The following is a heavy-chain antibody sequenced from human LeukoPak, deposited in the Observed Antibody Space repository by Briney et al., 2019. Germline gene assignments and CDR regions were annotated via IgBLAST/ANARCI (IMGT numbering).Heavy chain of an antibody. D-gene: IGHD3-22*01. CDR3: ASTSDSSGYYYPGGL. Sequence: SETLTLTCTVSGGSVSSGDYYWSWLRQPPGKGLEWLGYIYYSGSTYYNPSLKSRVTISVDTSKNQFSLKLSSVTAADTAVYYCASTSDSSGYYYPGGLWGRGTLVTVSS. CDR2: IYYSGST. CDR1: GGSVSSGDYY. J-gene: IGHJ2*01. V-gene: IGHV4-30-4*01.